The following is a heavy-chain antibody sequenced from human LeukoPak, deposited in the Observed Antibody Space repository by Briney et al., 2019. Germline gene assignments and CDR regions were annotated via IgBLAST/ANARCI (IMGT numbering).Heavy chain of an antibody. J-gene: IGHJ4*02. CDR3: ARQDFVRAFY. CDR1: GGSITSSY. CDR2: IYTSEST. Sequence: PSETLSLTCTVSGGSITSSYWSWIRQPAGKGLEWIGRIYTSESTNYNPSLKSRVTMSVDTSKNQFSLKLYSVTAADTAVYYCARQDFVRAFYWGQGTLVTVSS. D-gene: IGHD3-3*01. V-gene: IGHV4-4*07.